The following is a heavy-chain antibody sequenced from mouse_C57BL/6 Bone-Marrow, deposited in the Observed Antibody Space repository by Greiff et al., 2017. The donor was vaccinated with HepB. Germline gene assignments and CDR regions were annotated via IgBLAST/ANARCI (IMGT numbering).Heavy chain of an antibody. D-gene: IGHD3-3*01. CDR2: ISSGSSTI. CDR3: ARGDVGFAY. V-gene: IGHV5-17*01. J-gene: IGHJ3*01. Sequence: EVQLVESGGGLVKPGGSLKLSCAASGFTFSDYGMHWVRQAPEKGLVWVAYISSGSSTIYYADTVKGRFTISRDNAKNTLFLQMTSLRSEDTAMYYCARGDVGFAYWGQGTLVTVSA. CDR1: GFTFSDYG.